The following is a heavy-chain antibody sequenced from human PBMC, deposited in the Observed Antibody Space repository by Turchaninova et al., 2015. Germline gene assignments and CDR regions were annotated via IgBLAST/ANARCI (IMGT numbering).Heavy chain of an antibody. D-gene: IGHD7-27*01. J-gene: IGHJ4*02. V-gene: IGHV1-2*06. CDR3: ARDGDVQNGGSLDY. Sequence: QVQLVQSGVEVKKPGASVKVSCTAPGYTFTGCTIHWVRQAPRQGTEWLGRINPNNGVINSGQKFQGRGTRTWDTSINTAYMELRRLRADDTAVFYCARDGDVQNGGSLDYWGQGTLVAVSS. CDR1: GYTFTGCT. CDR2: INPNNGVI.